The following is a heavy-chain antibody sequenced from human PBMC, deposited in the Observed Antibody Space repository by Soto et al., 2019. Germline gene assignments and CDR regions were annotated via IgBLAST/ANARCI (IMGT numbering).Heavy chain of an antibody. J-gene: IGHJ5*02. Sequence: SETLSLTCAVYGGSFSGYYWSWIRQPPGKGLEWIGEINHSGSTNYNPSLKSRVTISVDTSKNQFSLKLGSVTAADTAVYYCARTVNGGRITMVRGVISWFDPWGQGTLVTVSS. V-gene: IGHV4-34*01. CDR3: ARTVNGGRITMVRGVISWFDP. D-gene: IGHD3-10*01. CDR1: GGSFSGYY. CDR2: INHSGST.